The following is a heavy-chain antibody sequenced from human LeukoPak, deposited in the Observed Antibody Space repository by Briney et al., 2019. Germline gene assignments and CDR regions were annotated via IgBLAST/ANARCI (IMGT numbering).Heavy chain of an antibody. CDR1: GYSFTTYW. D-gene: IGHD2-15*01. CDR2: IYPDDSDT. J-gene: IGHJ2*01. CDR3: ARRGYCSGGSCFWYFDL. Sequence: GESLKISCKGSGYSFTTYWIGWVRQMPGKGLEWMGIIYPDDSDTKYSPSFQGQVTISADKSISTAYLQWSSLKASDTAMYYCARRGYCSGGSCFWYFDLRGRGTLVTVSS. V-gene: IGHV5-51*01.